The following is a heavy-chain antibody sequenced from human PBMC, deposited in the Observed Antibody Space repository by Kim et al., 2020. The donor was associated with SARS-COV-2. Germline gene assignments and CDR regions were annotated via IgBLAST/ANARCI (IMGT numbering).Heavy chain of an antibody. Sequence: GGSLRLSCAASGFTFSNYDMHWIRQAPGKGLEWLAVISNDRRNKYYADSVKGRFAISRDNSKNTLYLQMNSLRPEDTAVYYCARAGNVYYYGSGRDFDY. V-gene: IGHV3-30*09. CDR3: ARAGNVYYYGSGRDFDY. D-gene: IGHD3-10*01. J-gene: IGHJ4*01. CDR1: GFTFSNYD. CDR2: ISNDRRNK.